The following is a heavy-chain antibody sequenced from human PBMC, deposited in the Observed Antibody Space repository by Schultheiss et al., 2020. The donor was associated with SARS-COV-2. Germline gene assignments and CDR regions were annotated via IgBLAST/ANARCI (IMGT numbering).Heavy chain of an antibody. J-gene: IGHJ4*02. CDR1: GGSFSGYY. D-gene: IGHD4-17*01. CDR2: IHYVGNT. CDR3: ARASTVTTEADYFDY. Sequence: SETLSLTCAVYGGSFSGYYWGWIRQPPGKGLEWIGSIHYVGNTYYNPSLQSRVSLTLDKSRNQFSLKLTSVTAADTAVYYCARASTVTTEADYFDYWGQGTLVTVSS. V-gene: IGHV4-34*09.